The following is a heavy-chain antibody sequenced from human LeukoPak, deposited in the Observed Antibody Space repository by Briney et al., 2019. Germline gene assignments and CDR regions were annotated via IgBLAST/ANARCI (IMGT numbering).Heavy chain of an antibody. CDR1: GYTFTSYG. D-gene: IGHD2-2*01. Sequence: ASVRISCKASGYTFTSYGISWLRQAPGQGLEWMGWISAYNGNTNYAQKLQGRVTMTTDTSTSTAYMELRSLRSDDTAVYYYARAHCSSTSCYFNYWGQGTLVTVSS. CDR3: ARAHCSSTSCYFNY. CDR2: ISAYNGNT. V-gene: IGHV1-18*01. J-gene: IGHJ4*02.